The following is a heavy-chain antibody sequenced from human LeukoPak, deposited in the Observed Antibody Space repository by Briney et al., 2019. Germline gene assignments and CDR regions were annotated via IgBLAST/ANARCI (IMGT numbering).Heavy chain of an antibody. J-gene: IGHJ4*02. Sequence: SETLSLTCTVSGGSISSGGYYWSWIRQHPGKGLEWIGYIYYSGSTNYNPSLKSRVTISVDKSKNQFSLKVSSVTAADTAVYYCARNRYRGYDFDYWGQGTLVTVSS. V-gene: IGHV4-31*03. CDR1: GGSISSGGYY. CDR2: IYYSGST. CDR3: ARNRYRGYDFDY. D-gene: IGHD5-12*01.